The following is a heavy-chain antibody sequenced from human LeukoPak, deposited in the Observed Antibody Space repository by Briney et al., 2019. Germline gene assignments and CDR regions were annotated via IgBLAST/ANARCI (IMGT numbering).Heavy chain of an antibody. Sequence: PSETLSLTCAVSGYSISSGYYWGWIRQPPGKGLEWIGSICHSGSTYYNPSLKSRVTISVDTSKNQFSLKLSSVTAADTAVYYCARRAIVDDWGQGTLVTVSS. CDR2: ICHSGST. D-gene: IGHD1-26*01. V-gene: IGHV4-38-2*01. CDR3: ARRAIVDD. CDR1: GYSISSGYY. J-gene: IGHJ4*02.